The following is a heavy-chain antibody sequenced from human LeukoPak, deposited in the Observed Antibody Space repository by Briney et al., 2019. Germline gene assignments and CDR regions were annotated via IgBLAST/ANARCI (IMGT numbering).Heavy chain of an antibody. J-gene: IGHJ4*02. CDR2: ISSSSSYI. Sequence: GGSLRLSCAASGFTFSDNYMSWIRQAPGKGLEWVSSISSSSSYIYYADSVKGRFTISRDNAKNSLYLQMNSLRAEDTAVYYCARERYYYDSSGYQIPNFDYWGQGTLVTVSS. D-gene: IGHD3-22*01. CDR3: ARERYYYDSSGYQIPNFDY. V-gene: IGHV3-11*06. CDR1: GFTFSDNY.